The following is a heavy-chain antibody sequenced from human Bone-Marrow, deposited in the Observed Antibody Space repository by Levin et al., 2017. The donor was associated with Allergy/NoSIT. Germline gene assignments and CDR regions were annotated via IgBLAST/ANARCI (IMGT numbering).Heavy chain of an antibody. Sequence: ASVKVSCKVSGYTLTELSMHWVRQAPGKGLEWMGGFDPEDGETIYAQKFQGRVTMTEDTSTDTAYMELSSLRSEDTAVYYCATLYYYGSGSYPLDYWGQGTLVTVSS. CDR3: ATLYYYGSGSYPLDY. CDR2: FDPEDGET. V-gene: IGHV1-24*01. J-gene: IGHJ4*02. CDR1: GYTLTELS. D-gene: IGHD3-10*01.